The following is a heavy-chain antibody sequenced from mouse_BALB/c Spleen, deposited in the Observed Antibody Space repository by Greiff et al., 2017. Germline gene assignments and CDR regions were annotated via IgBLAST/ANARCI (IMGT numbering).Heavy chain of an antibody. CDR1: GYTFTNYW. CDR3: TRGGGYPLAY. V-gene: IGHV1-63*01. Sequence: QVQLQQPGAELVRPGTSVKISCKASGYTFTNYWLGWVKQRPGHGLEWIGDIYPAGGYTNYNEKFKGKATLTADKSSSTAYMQLSSLTSEDSAVYFCTRGGGYPLAYWGQGTLVTVSA. J-gene: IGHJ3*01. D-gene: IGHD1-1*02. CDR2: IYPAGGYT.